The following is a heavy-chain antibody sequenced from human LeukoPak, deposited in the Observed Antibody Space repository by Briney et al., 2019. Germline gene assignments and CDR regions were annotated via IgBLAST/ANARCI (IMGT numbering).Heavy chain of an antibody. V-gene: IGHV4-34*01. CDR1: GFTFSDYY. CDR2: INHSGST. D-gene: IGHD3-22*01. CDR3: ASLWGHYYDSSGYYKDY. J-gene: IGHJ4*02. Sequence: GSLRLSCAASGFTFSDYYMSWIRQPPGKGLEWIGEINHSGSTNYNPSLKSRVTISVDTSKNQFSLKLSSVTAADTAVYYCASLWGHYYDSSGYYKDYWGQGTLVTVSS.